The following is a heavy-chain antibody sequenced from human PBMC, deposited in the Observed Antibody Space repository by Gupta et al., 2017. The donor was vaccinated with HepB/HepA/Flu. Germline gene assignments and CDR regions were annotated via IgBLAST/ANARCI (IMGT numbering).Heavy chain of an antibody. CDR2: IWYDGSNK. Sequence: QVQLVESGGGVVQPGRSLRLSCAASGFNFSSYGMHWVRQAPGKGLEWVAVIWYDGSNKYYADSVKGRFTISRDNSKNTLYLQMNSLRAEDTAVYYCARALYDSSGSGFQHWGQGTLVTVSS. CDR1: GFNFSSYG. J-gene: IGHJ1*01. V-gene: IGHV3-33*01. CDR3: ARALYDSSGSGFQH. D-gene: IGHD3-22*01.